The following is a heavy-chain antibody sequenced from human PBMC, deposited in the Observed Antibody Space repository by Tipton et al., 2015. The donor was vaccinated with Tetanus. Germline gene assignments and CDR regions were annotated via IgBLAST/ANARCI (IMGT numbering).Heavy chain of an antibody. V-gene: IGHV5-51*01. Sequence: QLVQSGGEVKKPEESLKISCKGSGYIFTNYWIGWVRQMPGKGLEWMGIIYPGDSDTRYSPSFQGQVTISVDKSINTAYLQWSSLKASDTSMFYCARAHCSDGVCNFDFWGQGALVTVAS. D-gene: IGHD2-8*01. CDR3: ARAHCSDGVCNFDF. J-gene: IGHJ4*02. CDR1: GYIFTNYW. CDR2: IYPGDSDT.